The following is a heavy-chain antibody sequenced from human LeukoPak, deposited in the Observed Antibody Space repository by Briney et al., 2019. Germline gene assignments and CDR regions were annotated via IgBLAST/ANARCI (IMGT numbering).Heavy chain of an antibody. D-gene: IGHD6-13*01. CDR2: INPKSGGA. CDR1: GYTFTGYY. V-gene: IGHV1-2*02. J-gene: IGHJ4*02. Sequence: ASVKVSCKASGYTFTGYYIHWVRQAPGQGLEWMGWINPKSGGANYAQKFQGRVTMTRDTSISTAYMELSRLRSVDTAVYYCARARRYRSSWYHDYWGQGSLVTVSS. CDR3: ARARRYRSSWYHDY.